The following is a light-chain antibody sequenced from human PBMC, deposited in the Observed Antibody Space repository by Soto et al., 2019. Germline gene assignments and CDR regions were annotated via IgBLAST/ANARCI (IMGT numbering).Light chain of an antibody. CDR2: DVS. J-gene: IGKJ4*01. V-gene: IGKV1-33*01. CDR1: QDISTH. CDR3: QQFDSLPLT. Sequence: DIQMTQSPSSLFASVGDRVTITCQASQDISTHLTWFQQKPGKAPKLLIYDVSILETGVPSRFSGSGSGTHFTFSISSLQPEDIATYYCQQFDSLPLTFGGGTKVDIK.